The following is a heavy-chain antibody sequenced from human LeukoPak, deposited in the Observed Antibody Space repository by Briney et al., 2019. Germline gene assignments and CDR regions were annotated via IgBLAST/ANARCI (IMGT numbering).Heavy chain of an antibody. CDR2: IYYSGST. V-gene: IGHV4-39*01. CDR1: GGSIGSSSYY. D-gene: IGHD4-17*01. J-gene: IGHJ4*02. Sequence: SETLSLTCTVSGGSIGSSSYYWGWIRQPPGKGLEWIGSIYYSGSTYYNPSLKSRVTISVDTSKNQFSLKLSSVTAADTAVYYCARIGGDGDYYFDYWGQGTLVTVSS. CDR3: ARIGGDGDYYFDY.